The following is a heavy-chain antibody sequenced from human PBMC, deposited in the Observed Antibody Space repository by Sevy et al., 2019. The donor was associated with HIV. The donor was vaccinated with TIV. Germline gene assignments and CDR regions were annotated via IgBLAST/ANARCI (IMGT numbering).Heavy chain of an antibody. V-gene: IGHV3-23*01. D-gene: IGHD2-8*01. Sequence: GGSLRLSCAASGFTFSKYAMSWVRQPPGKGLEWVSTLSFGCGEINHADSVKGRFTISRDNSKNSLCLQMKNLRAEDTAVYYCAREGGTKPHDYWGQGTLVTVSS. CDR1: GFTFSKYA. CDR2: LSFGCGEI. J-gene: IGHJ4*02. CDR3: AREGGTKPHDY.